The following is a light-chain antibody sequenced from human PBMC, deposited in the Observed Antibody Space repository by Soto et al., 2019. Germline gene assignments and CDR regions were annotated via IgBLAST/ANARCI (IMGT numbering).Light chain of an antibody. V-gene: IGKV3-20*01. CDR2: GAS. CDR3: LQYGSGSYT. J-gene: IGKJ2*01. Sequence: EIVLTQSPGTLSLSPGERATLSCRASQSVSSSYLAWYQQKPGQAPRLLIYGASGRATGIPDRFSGSGSGTDFTLTISRQEPEDPTVYYCLQYGSGSYTFGQGTKLEIQ. CDR1: QSVSSSY.